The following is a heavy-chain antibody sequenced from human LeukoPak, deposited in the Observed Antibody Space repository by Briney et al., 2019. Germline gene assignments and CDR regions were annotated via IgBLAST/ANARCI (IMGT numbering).Heavy chain of an antibody. V-gene: IGHV3-33*01. CDR1: VCTFTSYG. Sequence: PGASLRLSCAASVCTFTSYGMHWVREAPCKGLEWVAIIWYDGSYKYYADSVKGRFTISRDNSKNTLYLQMNSLRAEDTAVYYCAGDRQYCSSVSCYPYYFDYWGQGTLVTVSS. D-gene: IGHD2-2*01. J-gene: IGHJ4*02. CDR2: IWYDGSYK. CDR3: AGDRQYCSSVSCYPYYFDY.